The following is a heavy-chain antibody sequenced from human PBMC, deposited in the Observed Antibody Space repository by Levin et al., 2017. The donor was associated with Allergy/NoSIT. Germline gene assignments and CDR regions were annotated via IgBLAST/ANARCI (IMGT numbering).Heavy chain of an antibody. V-gene: IGHV3-30*03. CDR3: AIGGSFLGGSYYDGQLDF. CDR2: TSYAGSNN. D-gene: IGHD3-22*01. J-gene: IGHJ4*02. Sequence: GESPKISCAVSGFTLRTSGMHWVRQAPGKGLEWVAVTSYAGSNNYYADSVKGRFTISRDNSKNTLSLQMNSLTAEDTAVYYCAIGGSFLGGSYYDGQLDFWGQGTLVTVSS. CDR1: GFTLRTSG.